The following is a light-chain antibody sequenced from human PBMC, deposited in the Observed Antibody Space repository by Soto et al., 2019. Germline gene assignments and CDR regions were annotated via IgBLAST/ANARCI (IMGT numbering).Light chain of an antibody. CDR3: QQSYSTPKYT. Sequence: DIQMTQSPSSLSASVGDRVTITCRASQSISSYLNWYQQKPGKAPKLLIYAASSLQSGVPSRFSGSGSGTDFTPTISSLQPEDFATYYCQQSYSTPKYTFGQGTKVDIK. J-gene: IGKJ2*01. V-gene: IGKV1-39*01. CDR2: AAS. CDR1: QSISSY.